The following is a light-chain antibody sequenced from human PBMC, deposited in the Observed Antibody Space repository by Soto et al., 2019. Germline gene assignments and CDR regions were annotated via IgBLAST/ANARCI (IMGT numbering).Light chain of an antibody. J-gene: IGKJ2*01. CDR1: QSVSSY. CDR2: DAS. CDR3: QQLSNWPYT. V-gene: IGKV3-11*01. Sequence: EIVLTQSPATLSLSPGARDTLSCRASQSVSSYLAWYQQKPGQAPRLLIYDASNRATGIPARFSGSGSGTDFTLTISSLEPEDFAVYYCQQLSNWPYTFGQGTKLEIK.